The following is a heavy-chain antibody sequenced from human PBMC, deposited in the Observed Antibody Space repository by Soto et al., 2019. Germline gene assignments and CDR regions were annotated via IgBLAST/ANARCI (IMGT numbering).Heavy chain of an antibody. V-gene: IGHV4-59*13. CDR2: MYYSGRS. J-gene: IGHJ6*03. CDR3: ATYASPYYFMDV. CDR1: GGSITRYF. Sequence: QVQLQESGPGLVQPSETLSLTCTVSGGSITRYFWSWIRQAPGKGLQWIGHMYYSGRSDYNPSLKSRVTISVDTSNNQFSLRLNSVTAADTAVYYWATYASPYYFMDVWGKGTTVTVSS. D-gene: IGHD3-16*01.